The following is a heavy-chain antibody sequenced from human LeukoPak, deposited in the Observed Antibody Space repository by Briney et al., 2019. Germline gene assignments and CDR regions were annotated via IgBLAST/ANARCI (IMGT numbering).Heavy chain of an antibody. V-gene: IGHV3-30*02. CDR3: AKDLAHAQRFLEFDYYYGMDV. D-gene: IGHD3-3*01. CDR1: GLTFSSYG. CDR2: IWYDGSNK. Sequence: QPGGSLRLSCAASGLTFSSYGMHWVRQAPGKGLEWVAVIWYDGSNKYYADSVKGRFTISRDNSKNTLYLQMNSLRAEDTAVYYCAKDLAHAQRFLEFDYYYGMDVWGQGTTVTVSS. J-gene: IGHJ6*02.